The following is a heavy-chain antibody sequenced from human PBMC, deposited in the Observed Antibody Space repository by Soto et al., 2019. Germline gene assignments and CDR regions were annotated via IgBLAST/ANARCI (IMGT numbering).Heavy chain of an antibody. Sequence: SETLSLTCTVSGGSMSSYYWSWIRQSPGKGLEWIGYIYYSGSTNYNPSLKSRVAISLDTSKNQFSLMLSSVTAADTAVYYCARGEWLATIKPYFAYWGQGTLVTVSS. CDR2: IYYSGST. CDR3: ARGEWLATIKPYFAY. D-gene: IGHD5-12*01. CDR1: GGSMSSYY. J-gene: IGHJ4*02. V-gene: IGHV4-59*01.